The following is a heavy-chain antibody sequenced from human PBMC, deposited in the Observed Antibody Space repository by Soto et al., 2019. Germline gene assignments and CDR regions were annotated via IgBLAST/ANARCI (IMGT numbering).Heavy chain of an antibody. J-gene: IGHJ6*03. V-gene: IGHV4-34*01. Sequence: SETLSLTCAVYGGSFSGYYWSWIRQPPGKGLEWIGEINHSGSTNYNPSLKSRVTISVDTSKNQFSLKLSSVTAADTAVYYCARGLPLYYYYMDVWGKGTTVTVSS. CDR3: ARGLPLYYYYMDV. CDR1: GGSFSGYY. CDR2: INHSGST.